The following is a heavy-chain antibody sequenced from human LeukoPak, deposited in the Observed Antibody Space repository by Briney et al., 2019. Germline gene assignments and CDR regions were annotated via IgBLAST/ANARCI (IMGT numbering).Heavy chain of an antibody. CDR2: INHSGST. CDR1: GGSFSGCY. Sequence: SETLSLTCAVYGGSFSGCYWSWIRQPPGKGLEWIGEINHSGSTNYNPSLKSRVTISVDTSKNQFSLKLSSVTAADTAVYYCARGQIWFDPWGQGTLVTVSS. V-gene: IGHV4-34*01. CDR3: ARGQIWFDP. J-gene: IGHJ5*02.